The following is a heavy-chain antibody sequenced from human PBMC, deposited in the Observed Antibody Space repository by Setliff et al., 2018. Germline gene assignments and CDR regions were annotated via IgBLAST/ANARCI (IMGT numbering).Heavy chain of an antibody. D-gene: IGHD3-22*01. V-gene: IGHV1-69*02. CDR1: GGPLNSYS. CDR3: ARHPPPPNYFDIGALDS. J-gene: IGHJ4*02. CDR2: IIPVLDIT. Sequence: SVKVSCKASGGPLNSYSFSWVRQAPGQGLEWMGRIIPVLDITRYSQKFQGRVTITADKSTGIIYMELTSLGSDDTAVYYCARHPPPPNYFDIGALDSWGQGTLVTVSS.